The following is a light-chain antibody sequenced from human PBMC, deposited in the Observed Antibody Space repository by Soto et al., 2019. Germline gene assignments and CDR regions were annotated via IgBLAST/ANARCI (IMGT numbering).Light chain of an antibody. Sequence: QSALTQPPSASGSPGQSVTISCTGTSSDVGGYNYVSWYQQHPGKAPKLMIYEVSKRPSGVPERFSGSKSGNTASLTVSGLQAEDEADYYCSSYAGSNNVGFGGGTKLTVL. V-gene: IGLV2-8*01. CDR1: SSDVGGYNY. J-gene: IGLJ2*01. CDR3: SSYAGSNNVG. CDR2: EVS.